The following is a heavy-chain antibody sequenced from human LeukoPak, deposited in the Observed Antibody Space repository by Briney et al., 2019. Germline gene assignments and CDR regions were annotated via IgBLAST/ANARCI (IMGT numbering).Heavy chain of an antibody. CDR2: VYYSGDT. Sequence: SETLSLTCTVSGGSISSSSYYWGWIRQPPGKGLEWIGTVYYSGDTYCNQSLKSRVTISADMSKNQLSLRLSSVTAADTAVYYCARVSGYTHDYWGQGTLVTVSS. CDR3: ARVSGYTHDY. CDR1: GGSISSSSYY. D-gene: IGHD5-18*01. J-gene: IGHJ4*02. V-gene: IGHV4-39*01.